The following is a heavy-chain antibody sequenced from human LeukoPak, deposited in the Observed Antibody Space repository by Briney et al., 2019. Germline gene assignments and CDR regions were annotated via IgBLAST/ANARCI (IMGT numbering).Heavy chain of an antibody. Sequence: GESLKISCKGSGYSFTSYWIGWVRQMPGKGLEWMGIIYPGDSDTRYSPAFQGQVTISADKSITTAYLQWSSLKASDTAMYYCAISHDYGDCGWYFHHWGQGTLVTVSS. J-gene: IGHJ1*01. D-gene: IGHD4-17*01. CDR2: IYPGDSDT. CDR3: AISHDYGDCGWYFHH. CDR1: GYSFTSYW. V-gene: IGHV5-51*01.